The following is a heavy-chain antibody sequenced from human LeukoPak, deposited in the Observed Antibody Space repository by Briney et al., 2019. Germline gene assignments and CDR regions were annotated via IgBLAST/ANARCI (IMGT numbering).Heavy chain of an antibody. D-gene: IGHD5-24*01. CDR2: IYYSGST. J-gene: IGHJ4*02. CDR1: GGSISSSSYY. Sequence: SETLSLTCTVSGGSISSSSYYWGWIRQPPWKGLEWIGSIYYSGSTYYNPSLKSRVTISVDTSKNQFSLKLSSVTTADTAVYYCARHVHRDGYNHFDYWGQGTLVTVSS. V-gene: IGHV4-39*01. CDR3: ARHVHRDGYNHFDY.